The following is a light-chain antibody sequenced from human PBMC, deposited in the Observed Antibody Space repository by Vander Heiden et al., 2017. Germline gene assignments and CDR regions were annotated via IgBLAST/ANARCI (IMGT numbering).Light chain of an antibody. CDR3: QQYYSTPIS. Sequence: DIVMTQSPYSLAVPLGERATINCKSSQSVLYSSNNENYLAWYQQKSGQPPKLLIYWASTRESGVPDRFSGSGSGTDFTLTISSLQAEDVAVYYCQQYYSTPISFGQGTRLEIK. CDR1: QSVLYSSNNENY. V-gene: IGKV4-1*01. J-gene: IGKJ5*01. CDR2: WAS.